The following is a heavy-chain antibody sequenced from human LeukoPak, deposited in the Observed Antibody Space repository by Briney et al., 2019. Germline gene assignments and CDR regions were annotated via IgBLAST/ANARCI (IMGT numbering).Heavy chain of an antibody. Sequence: GGSLRLSCAASGFTFSSYVMSWVRQAPGKGLEWVSSISGSAGSTYYTDSVKGRFAISRDNSKNTLYLQMNSLRDEDTAVYYCARRYCSSTTCPVDCWGQGTLVTVSS. CDR2: ISGSAGST. V-gene: IGHV3-23*01. D-gene: IGHD2-2*01. J-gene: IGHJ4*02. CDR1: GFTFSSYV. CDR3: ARRYCSSTTCPVDC.